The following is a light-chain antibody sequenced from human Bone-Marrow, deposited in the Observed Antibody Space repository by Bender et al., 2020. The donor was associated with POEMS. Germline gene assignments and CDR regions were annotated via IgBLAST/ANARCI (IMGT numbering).Light chain of an antibody. CDR1: SSDVGGYNY. Sequence: QSALTQPRSVSGSPGQSVTISCTGTSSDVGGYNYVSWYQQHPGKVPRLMIYDVSQRPSWVPDRFSGSKSANTASLTISGLQAGDEADYYCCSYAGSNTLIFGGGTKLTVL. J-gene: IGLJ2*01. CDR3: CSYAGSNTLI. CDR2: DVS. V-gene: IGLV2-11*01.